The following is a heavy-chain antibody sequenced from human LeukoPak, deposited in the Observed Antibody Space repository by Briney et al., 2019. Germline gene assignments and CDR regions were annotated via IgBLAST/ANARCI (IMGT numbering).Heavy chain of an antibody. V-gene: IGHV4-34*09. D-gene: IGHD3-16*01. CDR3: ARAPVKLYYYGMDV. CDR2: VNHRGNT. Sequence: KPSETLSLTCAVYGGSSSGYYWSWIRQSPGKGLEWIGEVNHRGNTYYNPSLKSRVTISVDTSKNQFSLKLSSVTAADTAVYYCARAPVKLYYYGMDVWGQGTTVTVSS. CDR1: GGSSSGYY. J-gene: IGHJ6*02.